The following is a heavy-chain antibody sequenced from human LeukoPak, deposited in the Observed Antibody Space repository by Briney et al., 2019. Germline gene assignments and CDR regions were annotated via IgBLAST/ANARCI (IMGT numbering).Heavy chain of an antibody. Sequence: SGTLSLTCAVSGGSISSSNWWSWVRQPPGKGLEWIGEIYHSGSTNYNPSLKSRVTISVDKSKNQFSQKLSSVTAADTAVYYCAILQLQSNDAFDIWGQGTMVTVSS. CDR3: AILQLQSNDAFDI. CDR1: GGSISSSNW. CDR2: IYHSGST. V-gene: IGHV4-4*02. D-gene: IGHD5-18*01. J-gene: IGHJ3*02.